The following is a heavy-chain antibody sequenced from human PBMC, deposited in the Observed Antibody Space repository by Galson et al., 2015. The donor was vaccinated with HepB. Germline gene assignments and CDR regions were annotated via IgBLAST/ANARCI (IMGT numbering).Heavy chain of an antibody. J-gene: IGHJ6*02. CDR1: GFTFSSYS. CDR3: ARDLDIVVGTAATYYYYYGMDV. V-gene: IGHV3-21*01. Sequence: SLRLSCAASGFTFSSYSMNWVRQAPGKGLEWVSSISSSSSYIYYADSVKGRFTISRDNAKNSVYLQMNSLRAEDTAVYYCARDLDIVVGTAATYYYYYGMDVWGQGTTVTVSS. D-gene: IGHD2-2*01. CDR2: ISSSSSYI.